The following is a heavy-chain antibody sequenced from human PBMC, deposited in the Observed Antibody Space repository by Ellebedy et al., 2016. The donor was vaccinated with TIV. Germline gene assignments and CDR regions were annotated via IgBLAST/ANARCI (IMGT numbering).Heavy chain of an antibody. CDR3: TKDPGIAVAGLPNYFDY. CDR2: IRGKPFGGTT. V-gene: IGHV3-49*03. J-gene: IGHJ4*02. CDR1: GFPFGDYA. D-gene: IGHD6-19*01. Sequence: GGSLRLXCSASGFPFGDYALSWIRQAPGKGLEWVGFIRGKPFGGTTEYAASVKGRFTISRDDSKSIAHLQMNSLKTEDTAVYYCTKDPGIAVAGLPNYFDYWGQGTLVTVSS.